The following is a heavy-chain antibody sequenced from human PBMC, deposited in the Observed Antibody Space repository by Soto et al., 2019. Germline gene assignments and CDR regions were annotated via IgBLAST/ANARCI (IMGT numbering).Heavy chain of an antibody. J-gene: IGHJ4*02. CDR3: AAAKLLPFDY. V-gene: IGHV3-64D*06. Sequence: GGSLRLSCSTSGFTFSVYKMHWVRQAPGKGLEYVSGISNQGDTTYYADSVKGRFTISRDNSKNTLYFQMSSLRPEDTAVYYCAAAKLLPFDYWGQGTLVTVSS. CDR1: GFTFSVYK. CDR2: ISNQGDTT. D-gene: IGHD2-15*01.